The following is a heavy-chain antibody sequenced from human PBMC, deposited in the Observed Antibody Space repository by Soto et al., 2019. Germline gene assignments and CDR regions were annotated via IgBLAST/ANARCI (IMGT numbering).Heavy chain of an antibody. Sequence: GGSLRLSCTTFGFTFGDYAMSWFRQAPGKGREGVGGVRSKAYGGTTDYAASVKGRFDISRDDSKSIAYLQMSSVTTEDTAVYFCARYTYTSRYSYYGMDVWGHGTTVTVSS. J-gene: IGHJ6*02. V-gene: IGHV3-49*03. D-gene: IGHD6-13*01. CDR1: GFTFGDYA. CDR3: ARYTYTSRYSYYGMDV. CDR2: VRSKAYGGTT.